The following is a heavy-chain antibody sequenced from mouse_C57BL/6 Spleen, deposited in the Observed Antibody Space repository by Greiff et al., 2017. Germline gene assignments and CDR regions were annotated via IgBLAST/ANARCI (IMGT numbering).Heavy chain of an antibody. D-gene: IGHD1-1*01. J-gene: IGHJ4*01. CDR1: GFSLTSYG. Sequence: QVQLQQSGPGLVQPSQSLSITCTVSGFSLTSYGVHWVRQSPGKGLEWLGVIWSGGSTDDNAAFISRLSISKDNSKSQVFFKMNSLQADDTAIYYCARNCGEKKFITTVVAKGYAMDYWGQGTSVTVSS. CDR2: IWSGGST. CDR3: ARNCGEKKFITTVVAKGYAMDY. V-gene: IGHV2-2*01.